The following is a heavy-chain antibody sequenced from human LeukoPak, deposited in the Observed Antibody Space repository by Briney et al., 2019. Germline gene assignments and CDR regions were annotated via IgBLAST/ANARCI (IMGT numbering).Heavy chain of an antibody. V-gene: IGHV3-48*01. D-gene: IGHD6-6*01. CDR3: ARGGSYSSSSLLGGDY. CDR1: GFTLSSYS. CDR2: ISSSSSTI. Sequence: PGGSLRLSCAASGFTLSSYSMNWVRQAPGKGLEWVSYISSSSSTIYYADSVKGRFTISRDNSKNTLYLQMNSLRAEDTAVYYCARGGSYSSSSLLGGDYWGQGTLVTVSS. J-gene: IGHJ4*02.